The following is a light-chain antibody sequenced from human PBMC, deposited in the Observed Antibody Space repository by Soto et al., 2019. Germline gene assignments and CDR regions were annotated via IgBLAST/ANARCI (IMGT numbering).Light chain of an antibody. CDR1: LTVSDNY. V-gene: IGKV3-20*01. CDR3: QQYSSAPLT. Sequence: EIVLTHSPVTLSFSPGERATLSCRASLTVSDNYLAWYQQKAGQAPRLVIYDASSRATGIPDRFSASGSGTDFTLTISRLEPEDFAVYYCQQYSSAPLTFGQGTKVDIK. J-gene: IGKJ1*01. CDR2: DAS.